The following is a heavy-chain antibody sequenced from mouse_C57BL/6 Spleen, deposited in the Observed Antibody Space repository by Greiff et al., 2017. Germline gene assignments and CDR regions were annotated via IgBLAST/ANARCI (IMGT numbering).Heavy chain of an antibody. CDR3: ARISYEYDGYAMDY. V-gene: IGHV1-58*01. CDR2: IYIGNGYT. J-gene: IGHJ4*01. CDR1: GYTFTSYG. D-gene: IGHD2-4*01. Sequence: EVQLVESGAELVRPGSSVKMSCKTSGYTFTSYGINWVKQRPGQGLEWIGYIYIGNGYTEYNEKFKGKATLTSDTSSSTAYMQLSSLTSEDSAIYFCARISYEYDGYAMDYWGQGTSVTVSS.